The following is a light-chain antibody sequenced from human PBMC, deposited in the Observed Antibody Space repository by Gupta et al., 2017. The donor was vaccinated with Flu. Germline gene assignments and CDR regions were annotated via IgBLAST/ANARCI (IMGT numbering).Light chain of an antibody. V-gene: IGKV2-30*01. CDR1: QGLVYSDGNTY. Sequence: VTLGQPASISCRASQGLVYSDGNTYLDWFQQRPGQSPRRLIYQVSNRESGVPDRFSGSGSGTNFTLKISRVEAEDVGIYFCIQWAHWPWAFGQGTTVEIK. CDR3: IQWAHWPWA. J-gene: IGKJ1*01. CDR2: QVS.